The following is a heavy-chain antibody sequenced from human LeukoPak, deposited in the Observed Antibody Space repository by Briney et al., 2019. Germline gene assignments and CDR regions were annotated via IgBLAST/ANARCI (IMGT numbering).Heavy chain of an antibody. CDR2: IYTSGST. CDR1: GGSISSYY. Sequence: PSETLSLTCTVSGGSISSYYWSWLRQPAGKGLEWIGRIYTSGSTNYNPSLKSRVTISVDTSKNQFSLKLSSVTAADTAVYYCARDRSYGDHALLWGQGTLVTVSS. V-gene: IGHV4-4*07. CDR3: ARDRSYGDHALL. J-gene: IGHJ4*02. D-gene: IGHD4-17*01.